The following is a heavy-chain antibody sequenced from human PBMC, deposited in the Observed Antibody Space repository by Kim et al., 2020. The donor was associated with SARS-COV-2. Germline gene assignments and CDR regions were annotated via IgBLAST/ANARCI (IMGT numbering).Heavy chain of an antibody. J-gene: IGHJ4*02. V-gene: IGHV4-39*07. CDR3: ARETSGSYQDFDY. Sequence: SETLSLTCTVSGGSISSSSYYWGWIRQPPGKGLEWIGSIYYSGSTYYNPSLKSRVTISVDTSKNQFSLKLSSVTAADTAVYYCARETSGSYQDFDYWGQGTLVTVSS. CDR1: GGSISSSSYY. CDR2: IYYSGST. D-gene: IGHD1-26*01.